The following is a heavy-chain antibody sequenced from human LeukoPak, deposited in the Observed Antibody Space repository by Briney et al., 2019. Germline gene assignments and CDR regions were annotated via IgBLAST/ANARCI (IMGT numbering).Heavy chain of an antibody. D-gene: IGHD3-22*01. J-gene: IGHJ4*02. CDR3: ARHQYYYGSSGYYPDY. Sequence: SETLSLTCAVYGGSFSGYYWSWIRQPPGQGLEWIGSIYYSGSTYYNPSLKSRVTISVDTSKNQFSLKLSSVTAADTAVYYCARHQYYYGSSGYYPDYWGQGTLVTVSS. CDR2: IYYSGST. V-gene: IGHV4-34*01. CDR1: GGSFSGYY.